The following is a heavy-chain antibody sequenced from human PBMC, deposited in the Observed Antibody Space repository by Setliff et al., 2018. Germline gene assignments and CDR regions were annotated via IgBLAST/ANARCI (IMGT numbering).Heavy chain of an antibody. J-gene: IGHJ3*02. Sequence: PSETLSLTCAVYGGSFSGYYWSWIRQPPGKGLEWIGGINHSGGTNYNPSLKSRVTISVDTSKNQFSLKLSSVTAADTAVYYCARGGDSGSYFLANHDAFDIWGQGTMVTVSS. CDR2: INHSGGT. CDR3: ARGGDSGSYFLANHDAFDI. V-gene: IGHV4-34*01. CDR1: GGSFSGYY. D-gene: IGHD1-26*01.